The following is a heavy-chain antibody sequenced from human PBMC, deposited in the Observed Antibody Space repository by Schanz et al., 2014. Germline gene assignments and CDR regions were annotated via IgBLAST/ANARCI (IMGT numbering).Heavy chain of an antibody. J-gene: IGHJ4*02. CDR1: GGTFVTFF. CDR3: ATCSGGTCHAKPVLDN. Sequence: QVHLVQSGAEVKEPGSLVKVSCKPSGGTFVTFFFTWVRQAPGQGPQWMGRISPLLGVANYAQEFQGRLTITADTSTSTAYMELSSLRSEDTAVYYCATCSGGTCHAKPVLDNWGQGTLVTVSS. CDR2: ISPLLGVA. D-gene: IGHD2-15*01. V-gene: IGHV1-69*04.